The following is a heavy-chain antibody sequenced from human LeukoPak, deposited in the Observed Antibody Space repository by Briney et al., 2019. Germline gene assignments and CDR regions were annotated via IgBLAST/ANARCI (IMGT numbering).Heavy chain of an antibody. CDR3: ARRRDSSGHSYGMDV. V-gene: IGHV1-2*02. CDR1: GYTFTDYD. J-gene: IGHJ6*02. CDR2: INPNSGVA. D-gene: IGHD3-22*01. Sequence: KPGASVKVSCKASGYTFTDYDMHWVRLAPGQGLEWMGWINPNSGVANYAQNFQGRVTMTRDTSISTAYMELSSLGSDDTAVYYCARRRDSSGHSYGMDVWGQGATVTVSS.